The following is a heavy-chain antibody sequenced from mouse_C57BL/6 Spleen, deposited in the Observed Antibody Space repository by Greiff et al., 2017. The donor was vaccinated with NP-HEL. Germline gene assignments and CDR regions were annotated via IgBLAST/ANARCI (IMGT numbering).Heavy chain of an antibody. CDR3: ARSGVTTRVFDY. CDR2: INPSNGGT. Sequence: VKLQQPGTELVKPGASVKLSCKASVYTFTSYWMHWVKQRPGQGLEWIGNINPSNGGTNYNEKFKSKATLTVDKSSSTAYMQLSSLTSEDSAVYYCARSGVTTRVFDYWGQGTTLTVSS. CDR1: VYTFTSYW. D-gene: IGHD2-2*01. J-gene: IGHJ2*01. V-gene: IGHV1-53*01.